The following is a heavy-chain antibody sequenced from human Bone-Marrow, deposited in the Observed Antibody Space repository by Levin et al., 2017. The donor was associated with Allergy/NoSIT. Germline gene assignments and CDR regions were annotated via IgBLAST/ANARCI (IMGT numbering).Heavy chain of an antibody. CDR1: SYSITTAYH. J-gene: IGHJ4*02. D-gene: IGHD4/OR15-4a*01. CDR3: ASQTEYGGRFYFDF. CDR2: IYHRGHS. V-gene: IGHV4-38-2*01. Sequence: SQTLSLTCDVYSYSITTAYHWAWVRRPPGKGLEWIGSIYHRGHSYYNPSLKSRVTMSVDTSKNPFSLRLNSVTAADTAVYHCASQTEYGGRFYFDFWGQGSLVTVSS.